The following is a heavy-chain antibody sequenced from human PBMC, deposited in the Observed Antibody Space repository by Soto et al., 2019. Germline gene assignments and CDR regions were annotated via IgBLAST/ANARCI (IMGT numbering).Heavy chain of an antibody. J-gene: IGHJ4*02. CDR1: GGSISSGGYY. D-gene: IGHD6-6*01. CDR3: ARGGRSPEYSSSFGY. Sequence: SETLSLTCTVSGGSISSGGYYWSWIRQHPGKGLEWIGYIYYSGSTYYNPSLRSRVTISVDTSKNQFSLKLSSVTAADTAVYYCARGGRSPEYSSSFGYWRQGTLVTVSS. V-gene: IGHV4-31*03. CDR2: IYYSGST.